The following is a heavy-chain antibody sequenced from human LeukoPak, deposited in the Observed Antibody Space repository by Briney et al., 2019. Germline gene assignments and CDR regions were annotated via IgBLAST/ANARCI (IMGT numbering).Heavy chain of an antibody. CDR1: GFTFSKVW. D-gene: IGHD3-22*01. Sequence: TGGSLRLSCAASGFTFSKVWMSWVRQAPGKGLEWVGRIKSKTDGGTIDYAAPVKGRFTISRDDSKDTLLLQMNSLKTEDTAVYYCTTDLSELDDSGYYAKYFHHWGQGTLVSVSS. CDR2: IKSKTDGGTI. CDR3: TTDLSELDDSGYYAKYFHH. V-gene: IGHV3-15*01. J-gene: IGHJ1*01.